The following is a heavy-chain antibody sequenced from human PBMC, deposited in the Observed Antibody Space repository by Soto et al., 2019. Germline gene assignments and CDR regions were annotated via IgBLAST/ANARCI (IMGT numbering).Heavy chain of an antibody. Sequence: GASLKISCQGSGYSFPIYWIGWVRQMPGKGLEWMGIIYPGDSDTRYSPSLQGQVTISADKSITTAYLQWSSLRAEDTAVYYCAKDFLREPPGAFDIWGQGTMVTVSS. CDR2: IYPGDSDT. CDR1: GYSFPIYW. CDR3: AKDFLREPPGAFDI. J-gene: IGHJ3*02. V-gene: IGHV5-51*01. D-gene: IGHD3-16*01.